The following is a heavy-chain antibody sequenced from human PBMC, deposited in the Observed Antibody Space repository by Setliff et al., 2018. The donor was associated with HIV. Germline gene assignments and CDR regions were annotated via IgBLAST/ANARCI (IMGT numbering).Heavy chain of an antibody. J-gene: IGHJ4*02. D-gene: IGHD2-21*02. Sequence: PSETLSLTCTVSGDSISSNNYYWAWIRQSPGKGLEWIGCIFYGGRTYYSPSLKSRVTISVDTSKNQFSLSLTSVTAADTAVYYCARGVPLLPPHYWGQGTLVTVSS. CDR2: IFYGGRT. V-gene: IGHV4-39*07. CDR1: GDSISSNNYY. CDR3: ARGVPLLPPHY.